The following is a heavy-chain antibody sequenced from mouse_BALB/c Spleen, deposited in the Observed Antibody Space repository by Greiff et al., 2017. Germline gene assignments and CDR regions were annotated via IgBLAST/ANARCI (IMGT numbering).Heavy chain of an antibody. V-gene: IGHV3-2*02. Sequence: EVQLQESGPGLVKPSQSLSLTCTVTGYSITSDYAWNWIRQFPGNKLEWMGYISYSGSTSYNPSLKSRISITRDTSKNQFFLQLNSVTTEDTATYYCASLLSFYAMDYWGQGTSVTVSS. CDR1: GYSITSDYA. CDR3: ASLLSFYAMDY. J-gene: IGHJ4*01. CDR2: ISYSGST.